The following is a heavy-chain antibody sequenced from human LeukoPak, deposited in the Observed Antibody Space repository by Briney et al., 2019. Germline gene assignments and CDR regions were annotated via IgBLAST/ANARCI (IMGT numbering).Heavy chain of an antibody. CDR1: GGSISSYY. Sequence: PSETLSLTCTVSGGSISSYYWSWIRQPPGKGLEWIGYIYYSGSTYYNPSLKSRVTISVDTSKNQFSLKLSSVTAADTAVYYCARAFCSGGSCYSDWGQGTLVTVSS. J-gene: IGHJ4*02. CDR3: ARAFCSGGSCYSD. CDR2: IYYSGST. V-gene: IGHV4-59*04. D-gene: IGHD2-15*01.